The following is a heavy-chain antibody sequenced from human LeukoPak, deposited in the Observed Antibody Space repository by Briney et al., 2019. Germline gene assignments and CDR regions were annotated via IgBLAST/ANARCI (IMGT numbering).Heavy chain of an antibody. Sequence: ASVNVSCTASGYTFTSYGISWVRQAPGQGLEWMGWISAYNGNTNYAQKLQGRVTMTTDTSTSTAYMELRSLRSDDTAVYYCARDLGVSHPWLEDDYYYYGMDVWGQGTTVTVSS. CDR1: GYTFTSYG. CDR3: ARDLGVSHPWLEDDYYYYGMDV. CDR2: ISAYNGNT. J-gene: IGHJ6*02. V-gene: IGHV1-18*01. D-gene: IGHD5-12*01.